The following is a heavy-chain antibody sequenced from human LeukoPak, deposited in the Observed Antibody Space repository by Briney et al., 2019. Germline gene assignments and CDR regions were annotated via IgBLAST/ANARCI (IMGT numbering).Heavy chain of an antibody. CDR1: GGSISSGGYS. J-gene: IGHJ5*02. Sequence: SQTLSLTCAVSGGSISSGGYSWSWIRQPPGKGLEWIGYIYHSGSTYYNPSLKSRVTISVDRSKNQFSLKLSSVTAADTAVYYCARVEGPYCSSTSCYSWFDPWGQGTLVTVSS. CDR2: IYHSGST. D-gene: IGHD2-2*02. CDR3: ARVEGPYCSSTSCYSWFDP. V-gene: IGHV4-30-2*01.